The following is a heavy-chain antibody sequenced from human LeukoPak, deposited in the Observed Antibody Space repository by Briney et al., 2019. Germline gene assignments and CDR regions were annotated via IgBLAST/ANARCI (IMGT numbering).Heavy chain of an antibody. CDR2: IEEDEGEK. CDR3: ARESAYRRYDYYHYMDV. Sequence: GGSLRLSCAASGFTFSSYWMGWVRQAPGGCLEWVANIEEDEGEKYYVDSVNGRFTVSRDNAKNSLHLQMNSLRAEDTAVYYCARESAYRRYDYYHYMDVWGEGTTVTVS. D-gene: IGHD4-11*01. CDR1: GFTFSSYW. V-gene: IGHV3-7*01. J-gene: IGHJ6*03.